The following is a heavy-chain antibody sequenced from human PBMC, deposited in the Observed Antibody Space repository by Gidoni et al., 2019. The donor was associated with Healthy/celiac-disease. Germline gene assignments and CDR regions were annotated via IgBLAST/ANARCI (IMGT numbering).Heavy chain of an antibody. V-gene: IGHV4-39*01. CDR2: IYYSGST. D-gene: IGHD6-13*01. Sequence: QLQLQESGPGLVKPSESLSLTCTVSGGSISSSSYYWGWIRQPPGKGLEWIGSIYYSGSTYYNPSLKSRVTISVDTSKNQFSLKLRSVTAADTAVYYCARPAEFGQLVPFDYWGQGTLVTVSS. CDR1: GGSISSSSYY. J-gene: IGHJ4*02. CDR3: ARPAEFGQLVPFDY.